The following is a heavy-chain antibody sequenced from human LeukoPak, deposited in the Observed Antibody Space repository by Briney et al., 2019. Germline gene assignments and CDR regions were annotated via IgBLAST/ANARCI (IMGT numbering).Heavy chain of an antibody. CDR2: IYYSGST. Sequence: SETLSLTCTVSGGSISSYYWSWIRQPPGKGLEWIGYIYYSGSTNCNPSLKSRVTISVDTSKNQFSLKLSSVTAADTAVYYCARTHYYGSGSYCWFDPWGQGTLVTVPS. D-gene: IGHD3-10*01. V-gene: IGHV4-59*01. CDR1: GGSISSYY. CDR3: ARTHYYGSGSYCWFDP. J-gene: IGHJ5*02.